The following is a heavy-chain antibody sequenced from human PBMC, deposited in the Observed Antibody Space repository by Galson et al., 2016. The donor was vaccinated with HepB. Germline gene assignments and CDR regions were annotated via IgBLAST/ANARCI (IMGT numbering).Heavy chain of an antibody. CDR3: ARAPVTSTTCCYYFDY. Sequence: SLRLSCAASGFTFSSYWMSWVRQAPGKGLEWVANIKEDGSEEYYVDSVKGRFTISKDNSKNTLYLQMNSLRAEDTAVYYCARAPVTSTTCCYYFDYWGPGTLVTVSS. V-gene: IGHV3-7*03. D-gene: IGHD2-2*01. CDR1: GFTFSSYW. CDR2: IKEDGSEE. J-gene: IGHJ4*02.